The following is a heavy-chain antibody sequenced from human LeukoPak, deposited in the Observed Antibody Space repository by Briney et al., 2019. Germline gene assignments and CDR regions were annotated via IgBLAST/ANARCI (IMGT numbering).Heavy chain of an antibody. Sequence: GGSLRLSCAASGFTFSSYAMSWVRQAPGKGLEWVSAISGSGGSTYYADSVKGRFTISGDNSKNTLYLQMNSLRAEDTAVYYCAKPYYDFWSGWRALDYWGQGTLVTVSS. CDR2: ISGSGGST. V-gene: IGHV3-23*01. J-gene: IGHJ4*02. CDR1: GFTFSSYA. D-gene: IGHD3-3*01. CDR3: AKPYYDFWSGWRALDY.